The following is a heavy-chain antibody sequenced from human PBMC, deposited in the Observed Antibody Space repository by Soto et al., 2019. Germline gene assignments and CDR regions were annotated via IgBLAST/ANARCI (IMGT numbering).Heavy chain of an antibody. V-gene: IGHV3-23*01. J-gene: IGHJ4*02. D-gene: IGHD3-10*01. Sequence: PGGSLRLSCAASGFTFSSYAMSWVRQAPGKGLGWVSAISGSGGSTYYADSVKGRFTISRDNSKNTLYLQMNSLRAEDTAVYYCAIREGLWFEELFYDYWGQGNLVTVSS. CDR1: GFTFSSYA. CDR2: ISGSGGST. CDR3: AIREGLWFEELFYDY.